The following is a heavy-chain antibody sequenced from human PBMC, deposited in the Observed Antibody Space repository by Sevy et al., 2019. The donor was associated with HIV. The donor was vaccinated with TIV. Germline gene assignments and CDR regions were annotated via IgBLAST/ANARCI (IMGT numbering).Heavy chain of an antibody. CDR1: GYTLTELS. D-gene: IGHD3-10*01. CDR3: ATDFFMGITMVRGSFDY. Sequence: ASVKVSCKVSGYTLTELSMHWVRQAPGKGFEWMGGFDPEDGETIYAQKFQGRVTMTEDTSTDTAYMELSSLRSEDTAVYYCATDFFMGITMVRGSFDYWGQGTLVTVSS. V-gene: IGHV1-24*01. CDR2: FDPEDGET. J-gene: IGHJ4*02.